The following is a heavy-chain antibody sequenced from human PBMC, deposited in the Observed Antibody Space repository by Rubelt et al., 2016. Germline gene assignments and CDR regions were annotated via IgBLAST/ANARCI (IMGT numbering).Heavy chain of an antibody. CDR2: IYYSGST. CDR3: AWGMIVARFAFDI. D-gene: IGHD3-22*01. J-gene: IGHJ3*02. CDR1: SGSISSGGYY. V-gene: IGHV4-31*03. Sequence: QVQLQESGPGLVKPSQTLSLTCTVSSGSISSGGYYWSWIRQHPGKGLEWIGYIYYSGSTYYNPSLKSRVTISVDTSKNKFSLKLSSVTAAETAVYYCAWGMIVARFAFDIWGQGTMVTVSS.